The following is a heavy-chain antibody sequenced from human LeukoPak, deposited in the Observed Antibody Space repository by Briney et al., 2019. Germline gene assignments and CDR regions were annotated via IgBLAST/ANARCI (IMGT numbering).Heavy chain of an antibody. Sequence: ASVKVSCKASGYMFTRYAISWVRQAPGQGLEWMGWISAYNGNTNYAQKFQGRVTMTRDTSISTAYMELSRLRSDDTAVYYCARVRTTVTTGPIFYWGQGTLVTVSS. V-gene: IGHV1-18*01. J-gene: IGHJ4*02. CDR2: ISAYNGNT. D-gene: IGHD4-17*01. CDR1: GYMFTRYA. CDR3: ARVRTTVTTGPIFY.